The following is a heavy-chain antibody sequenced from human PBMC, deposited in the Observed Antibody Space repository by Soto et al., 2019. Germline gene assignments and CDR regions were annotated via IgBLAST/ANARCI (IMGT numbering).Heavy chain of an antibody. CDR1: GFTFSSYS. CDR3: VRHTAIYCTDEFDY. V-gene: IGHV3-23*01. J-gene: IGHJ4*02. CDR2: MSGSGGTT. D-gene: IGHD1-26*01. Sequence: VQLLESGGGSVQPGGSLGLSCAASGFTFSSYSITWVRQAPGKGLEWVSAMSGSGGTTYYADSARGRFTISRDNSKNTLYLQMDTLRAEDTAVDYCVRHTAIYCTDEFDYWGQGVLVTISS.